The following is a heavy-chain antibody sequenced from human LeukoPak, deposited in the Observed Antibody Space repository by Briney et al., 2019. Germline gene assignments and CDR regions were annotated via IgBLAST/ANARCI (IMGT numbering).Heavy chain of an antibody. Sequence: GGSLRLSCAASGFTFSSYEMNWVRQAPGKGLEWVSYISSSGSTIYYADSVKGRFTISRDNAKNSLYLQMNSLRAADTAVYYYCLGYYIMLACYYAYYYYGMDVWGKGTTVTVSS. J-gene: IGHJ6*04. V-gene: IGHV3-48*03. CDR3: CLGYYIMLACYYAYYYYGMDV. D-gene: IGHD3-9*01. CDR2: ISSSGSTI. CDR1: GFTFSSYE.